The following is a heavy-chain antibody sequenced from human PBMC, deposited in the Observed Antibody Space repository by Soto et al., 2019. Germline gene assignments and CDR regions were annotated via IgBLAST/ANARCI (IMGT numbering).Heavy chain of an antibody. D-gene: IGHD3-22*01. Sequence: ASVKVSCKASGYTFTSYGISWVRQAPGQGLEWMGWISAYNGNTNYAQKLQGRVTMTTDTSTSTAYMELRSLRSDDTAVYYCARDSPTYYYDSSGYQGANWFDPWGQGTLVTVSS. CDR2: ISAYNGNT. CDR3: ARDSPTYYYDSSGYQGANWFDP. V-gene: IGHV1-18*01. J-gene: IGHJ5*02. CDR1: GYTFTSYG.